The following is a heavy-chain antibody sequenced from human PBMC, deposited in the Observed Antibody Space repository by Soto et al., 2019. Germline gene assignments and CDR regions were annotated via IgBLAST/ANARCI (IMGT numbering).Heavy chain of an antibody. J-gene: IGHJ3*02. CDR2: ISSDGNNK. CDR3: ASSRNSFDI. CDR1: GFSFSNYA. Sequence: QVELVESGGGVVQPGRSLRLSCATSGFSFSNYANQWVRQAPGKGLDWVAVISSDGNNKYYADSVEGRFTISRDNSKNTSYLQMNSLRVDDTAVYHCASSRNSFDIWGQGTMVIVSS. V-gene: IGHV3-30-3*01.